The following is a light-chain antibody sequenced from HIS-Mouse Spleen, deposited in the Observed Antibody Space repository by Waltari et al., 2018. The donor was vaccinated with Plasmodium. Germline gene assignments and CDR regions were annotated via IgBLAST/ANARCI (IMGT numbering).Light chain of an antibody. Sequence: SYELTQPPSVSVSPGQTARITCSGDALPKKSAYWYQQKSGQAPLLVIYEDSKRPSGIPERFSCSSSGTMATLTISGAQVEDEADYYCYSTDSSGNHRVFGGGTKLTVL. J-gene: IGLJ3*02. CDR3: YSTDSSGNHRV. CDR2: EDS. V-gene: IGLV3-10*01. CDR1: ALPKKS.